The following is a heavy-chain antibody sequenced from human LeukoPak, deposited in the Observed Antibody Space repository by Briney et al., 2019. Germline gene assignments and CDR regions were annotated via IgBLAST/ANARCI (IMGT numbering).Heavy chain of an antibody. J-gene: IGHJ3*02. Sequence: SVKVSCKASGGTFSSYAISWVRQAPGQGLEWMGRIIPILGIANYAQKFQGRVTITADKSTSTAYMELSSLRSEDTAVYYCARDPRVSMVRGVITTLAFDIWGQGTMVTVSS. CDR3: ARDPRVSMVRGVITTLAFDI. CDR1: GGTFSSYA. D-gene: IGHD3-10*01. V-gene: IGHV1-69*04. CDR2: IIPILGIA.